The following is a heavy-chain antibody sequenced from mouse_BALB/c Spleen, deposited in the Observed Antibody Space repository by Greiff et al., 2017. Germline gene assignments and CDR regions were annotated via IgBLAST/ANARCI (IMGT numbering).Heavy chain of an antibody. CDR3: TGGYYAMDY. V-gene: IGHV6-6*02. J-gene: IGHJ4*01. Sequence: EVKLQESGGGLVQPGGSMKLSCVASGFTFSSYWMSWVRQSPEKGLEWVAEIRLKSDNYATHYAESVKGKFTISRDDSKSRLYLQMNSLRAEDTGIYYCTGGYYAMDYWGQGTSVTVSS. CDR1: GFTFSSYW. CDR2: IRLKSDNYAT.